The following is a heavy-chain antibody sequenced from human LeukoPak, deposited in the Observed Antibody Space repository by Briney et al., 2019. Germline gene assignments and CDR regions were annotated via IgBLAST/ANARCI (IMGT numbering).Heavy chain of an antibody. CDR3: AKDRAIFGVVWAFDI. CDR2: VQYDGSKK. CDR1: GFTFSNYG. V-gene: IGHV3-30*02. D-gene: IGHD3-3*01. Sequence: GGSLRLSCAASGFTFSNYGMHWVREARGKGLEWVAFVQYDGSKKYYVDSVKGRFTISRDNSKNTLYLQMNSLRAEDTAVYYCAKDRAIFGVVWAFDIWGQGTMVTVSS. J-gene: IGHJ3*02.